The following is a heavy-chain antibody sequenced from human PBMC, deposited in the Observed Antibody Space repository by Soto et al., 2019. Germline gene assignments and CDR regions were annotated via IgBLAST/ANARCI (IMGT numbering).Heavy chain of an antibody. J-gene: IGHJ5*02. CDR3: ARDHDSSGYDPLNWFDP. CDR1: GFTFSNYW. D-gene: IGHD3-22*01. V-gene: IGHV3-74*03. Sequence: SCAAPGFTFSNYWMQWFRQAPGKGLVWVSRINPDGSSIKYADSVKGRFTISVDTSKNQFSLKLSSVTAADTAVYYCARDHDSSGYDPLNWFDPWGQGTLVTVSS. CDR2: INPDGSSI.